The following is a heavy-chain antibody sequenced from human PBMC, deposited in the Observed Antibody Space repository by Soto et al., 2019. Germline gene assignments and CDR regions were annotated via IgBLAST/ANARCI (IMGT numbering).Heavy chain of an antibody. CDR3: ARWGDYYDSSGYYL. Sequence: SETLSLTCAVSGYSISSGYYWGWIRQPPGKGLEWIGSIYHSGSTNYNPSLKSRVTISVDTSKNQFSLKLSSVTAADTAVYYCARWGDYYDSSGYYLWGQGTLVTGFS. J-gene: IGHJ5*02. D-gene: IGHD3-22*01. V-gene: IGHV4-38-2*01. CDR1: GYSISSGYY. CDR2: IYHSGST.